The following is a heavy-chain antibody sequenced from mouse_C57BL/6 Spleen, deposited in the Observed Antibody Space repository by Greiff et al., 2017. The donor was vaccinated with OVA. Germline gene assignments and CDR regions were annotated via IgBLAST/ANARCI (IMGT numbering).Heavy chain of an antibody. CDR3: ALTVVGGNYFGY. D-gene: IGHD1-1*01. V-gene: IGHV1-26*01. J-gene: IGHJ2*01. CDR2: INPNNGGT. Sequence: VQLQQSGPELVKPGASVKISCKASGYTFTDYYMNWVKQSHGKSLEWIGDINPNNGGTSYNQKFKGKATLTVDKSSSTAYMELRSLTSEDSAVYYCALTVVGGNYFGYWGQGTTLTVSS. CDR1: GYTFTDYY.